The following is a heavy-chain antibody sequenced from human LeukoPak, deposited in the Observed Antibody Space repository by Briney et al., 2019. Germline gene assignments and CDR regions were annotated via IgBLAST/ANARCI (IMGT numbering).Heavy chain of an antibody. CDR2: IYSGGST. J-gene: IGHJ4*02. V-gene: IGHV3-53*01. CDR3: ARESARLGYSSSWFDY. Sequence: GGSLRLSCAASGFTVSSDYMSWVRQAPGKGLEWVSVIYSGGSTYYADSVKGRFTISRDNSKNTLYLQMNSLRAEDTAVYYCARESARLGYSSSWFDYWGQGTLVTVSS. CDR1: GFTVSSDY. D-gene: IGHD6-13*01.